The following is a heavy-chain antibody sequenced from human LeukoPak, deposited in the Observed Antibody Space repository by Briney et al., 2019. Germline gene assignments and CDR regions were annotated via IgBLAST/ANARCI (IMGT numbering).Heavy chain of an antibody. CDR2: INPNSGGT. V-gene: IGHV1-2*02. D-gene: IGHD3-3*01. CDR1: GYTFTGYY. J-gene: IGHJ3*02. CDR3: ARGIFGSFDAFDI. Sequence: ASVKVSCKASGYTFTGYYMHWVRQAPGQGLEWMGWINPNSGGTNYAQKFQGRVTMTRDTSISTAYMELSSLRSEDTAVYYCARGIFGSFDAFDIWGQGTMVTVSS.